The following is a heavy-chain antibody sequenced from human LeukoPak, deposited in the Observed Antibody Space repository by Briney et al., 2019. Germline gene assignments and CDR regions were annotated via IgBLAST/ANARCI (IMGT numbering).Heavy chain of an antibody. CDR3: AREVSREREGITMIEWSFFDY. J-gene: IGHJ4*02. D-gene: IGHD3-22*01. V-gene: IGHV3-30-3*01. CDR1: GFTFSSYA. CDR2: ISYDGSNK. Sequence: PGRSLRLSCAASGFTFSSYAMHWVRQAPGKGLEWVSVISYDGSNKYYADSVKGRFTISRDNSKNTLYLQMNSLRAEDTAVYYCAREVSREREGITMIEWSFFDYWGQGTLVTVSS.